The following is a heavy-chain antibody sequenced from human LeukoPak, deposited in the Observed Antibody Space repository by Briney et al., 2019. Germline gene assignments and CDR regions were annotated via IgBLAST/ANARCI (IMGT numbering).Heavy chain of an antibody. V-gene: IGHV3-30*04. CDR3: AEVASADY. CDR2: ISYDGSNK. CDR1: GFTFSSYA. D-gene: IGHD6-25*01. J-gene: IGHJ4*02. Sequence: GGSLRLSCAASGFTFSSYAMHWVRQAPGRGLEWVAVISYDGSNKYYADSVKGRFTISRDNSKNTLYLQMNSLRAEDTAVYYCAEVASADYWGQGTLVTVSS.